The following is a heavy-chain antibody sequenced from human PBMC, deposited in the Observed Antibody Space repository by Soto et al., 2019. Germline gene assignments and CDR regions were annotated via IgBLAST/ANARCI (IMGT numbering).Heavy chain of an antibody. CDR2: IIPILGIA. CDR3: ARGGAIFGVVLDY. CDR1: GGTFSSYT. J-gene: IGHJ4*02. Sequence: QVQLVQSGAEVKKPGSSVKVSCKASGGTFSSYTISWVRQAPGQGLEWMGRIIPILGIANYAQKFQGRVTITADKSTSTAYMELSSLRSEDTAVYYCARGGAIFGVVLDYCGQGTLVTVTS. D-gene: IGHD3-3*01. V-gene: IGHV1-69*02.